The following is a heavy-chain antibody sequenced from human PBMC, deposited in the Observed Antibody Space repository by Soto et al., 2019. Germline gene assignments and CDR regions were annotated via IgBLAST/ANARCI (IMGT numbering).Heavy chain of an antibody. D-gene: IGHD2-15*01. V-gene: IGHV3-30*18. J-gene: IGHJ4*02. CDR1: GFTFSSYG. CDR2: ISYDGSNK. Sequence: QVQLVESGGGVVQPGRSLRLSCAASGFTFSSYGMHWVRQAPGKGLEWVAVISYDGSNKYYADSVKGRFTISRDNSQNTLYLQMNSLRAEDTAVYYCAKVLVAQGMDYWGQGTLVTVSS. CDR3: AKVLVAQGMDY.